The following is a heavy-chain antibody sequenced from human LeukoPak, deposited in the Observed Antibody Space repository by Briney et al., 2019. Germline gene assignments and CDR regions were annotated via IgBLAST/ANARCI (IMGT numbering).Heavy chain of an antibody. CDR1: GFTVSNYY. Sequence: GGSLRLSCAASGFTVSNYYMSWVRQAPGKGLEWVSVIYTGGNAYYTDSVKGRFTISRDNSKNTVYLQMNSLRAEDTAVYYCARAGRDSSGYWDYWGQGTLVTVSS. J-gene: IGHJ4*02. CDR3: ARAGRDSSGYWDY. CDR2: IYTGGNA. V-gene: IGHV3-53*01. D-gene: IGHD3-22*01.